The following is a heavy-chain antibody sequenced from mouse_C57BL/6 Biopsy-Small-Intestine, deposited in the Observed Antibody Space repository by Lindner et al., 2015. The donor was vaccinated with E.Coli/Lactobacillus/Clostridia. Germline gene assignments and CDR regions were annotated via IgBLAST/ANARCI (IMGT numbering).Heavy chain of an antibody. D-gene: IGHD1-1*01. CDR3: VRDLPLLYYGNTMDY. CDR2: IRSKSSNYAT. J-gene: IGHJ4*01. Sequence: VQLQESGGGLVQPKGSLKLSCAASGFTFNTYAMHWVRQAPGKGLEWVARIRSKSSNYATYYADSVKDRFTISRDDSQSMLYLQMNNLKTEDTAMYYCVRDLPLLYYGNTMDYWGQGTSVTVSS. V-gene: IGHV10-3*01. CDR1: GFTFNTYA.